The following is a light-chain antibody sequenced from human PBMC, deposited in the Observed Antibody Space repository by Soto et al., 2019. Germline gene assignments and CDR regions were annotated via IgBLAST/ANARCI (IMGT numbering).Light chain of an antibody. CDR3: QQFDGYPIT. V-gene: IGKV1-5*01. CDR2: DAS. J-gene: IGKJ5*01. CDR1: QSISNW. Sequence: DIQMTQSPSTLSASVGYRVTITCRASQSISNWLAWYQQKPGKAPKLLIFDASILESGVPSRFSGSGSGTDFTLTIDSLQPEDSATYYCQQFDGYPITFGQGTRREIK.